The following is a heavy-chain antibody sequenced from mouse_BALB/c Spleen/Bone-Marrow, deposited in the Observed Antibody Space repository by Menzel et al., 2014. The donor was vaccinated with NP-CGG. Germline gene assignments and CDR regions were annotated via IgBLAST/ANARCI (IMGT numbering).Heavy chain of an antibody. Sequence: EVQLVESGAELVKPGASVKLSCTASGFNIKDTYMHWVKQRPEQGLGWIGRIDPANGNTKYDPKFQGKATITADTSSNTAYLQLSSLTSEDTAVYYCASYRYAWYFDVWGAGTTVTVSS. CDR2: IDPANGNT. CDR1: GFNIKDTY. D-gene: IGHD2-14*01. V-gene: IGHV14-3*02. CDR3: ASYRYAWYFDV. J-gene: IGHJ1*01.